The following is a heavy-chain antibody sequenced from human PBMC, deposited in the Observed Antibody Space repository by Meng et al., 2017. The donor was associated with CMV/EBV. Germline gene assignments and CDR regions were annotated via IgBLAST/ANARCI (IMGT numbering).Heavy chain of an antibody. CDR2: LIPIFRTA. J-gene: IGHJ6*02. Sequence: SVKVSCKASGGTFSSYGITWVRQAPGQGLEWVGGLIPIFRTANYAQKLQGRVTITSDESTSTAYMELSSLKSEDTAVYYCARGNDFWSGPGQYYYSGLDVWGQGTTVTVSS. V-gene: IGHV1-69*13. CDR3: ARGNDFWSGPGQYYYSGLDV. D-gene: IGHD3-3*01. CDR1: GGTFSSYG.